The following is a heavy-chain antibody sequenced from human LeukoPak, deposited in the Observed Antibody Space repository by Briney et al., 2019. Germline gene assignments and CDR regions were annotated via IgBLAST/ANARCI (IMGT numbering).Heavy chain of an antibody. CDR2: ISGTVGNT. CDR1: GFIFSSYA. Sequence: GGSLRLSCAASGFIFSSYAMTWVRQAPGKGLEWVSAISGTVGNTFYADSVKGRFTISRDNSKNTLYLQMNSLRAEDTAVYYCAKLGEPYYDSSGYYFDYWGQGTLVTVSS. CDR3: AKLGEPYYDSSGYYFDY. D-gene: IGHD3-22*01. V-gene: IGHV3-23*01. J-gene: IGHJ4*02.